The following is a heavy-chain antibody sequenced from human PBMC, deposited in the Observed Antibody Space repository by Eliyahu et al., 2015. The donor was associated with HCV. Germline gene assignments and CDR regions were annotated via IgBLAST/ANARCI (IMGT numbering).Heavy chain of an antibody. Sequence: QVQLQESGPGLVKPSETLSLTCTVSGYSISXGYYWGWIRQPPGKGLEWIGSIYHSGSTYYNPSLKSRVTISVDTSKNQFSLKLSSVTAADTAVYYCARDPPLRYFDMTPEDGFDYWGQGTLVTVSS. V-gene: IGHV4-38-2*02. J-gene: IGHJ4*02. D-gene: IGHD3-9*01. CDR3: ARDPPLRYFDMTPEDGFDY. CDR1: GYSISXGYY. CDR2: IYHSGST.